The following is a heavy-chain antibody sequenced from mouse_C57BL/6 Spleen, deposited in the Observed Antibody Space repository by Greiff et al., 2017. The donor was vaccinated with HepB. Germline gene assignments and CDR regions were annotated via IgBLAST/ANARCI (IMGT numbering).Heavy chain of an antibody. Sequence: EVQLVESGGDLVKPGGSLKLSCAASGFTFSSYGMSWVRQTPDKRLEWVATISSGGSYTYYPDSVKGRFTISRDNAKNTLYLQMSSLKSEDTAMYYCASLLDSWFAYWGQGTLVTVSA. D-gene: IGHD3-2*01. CDR3: ASLLDSWFAY. J-gene: IGHJ3*01. V-gene: IGHV5-6*01. CDR2: ISSGGSYT. CDR1: GFTFSSYG.